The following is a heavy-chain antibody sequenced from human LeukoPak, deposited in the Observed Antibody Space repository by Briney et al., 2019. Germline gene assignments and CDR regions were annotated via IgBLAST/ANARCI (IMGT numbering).Heavy chain of an antibody. Sequence: ASVKVSCKASGYTFTGYYMHWVRQAPGQGLEWMGWINPNSGGTNYAQKFQGRVTMTRDTSISTAYMELSRLRSDNTAVYYCARLYDYVWGSLYDAFDIWGQGTVVTVSS. CDR1: GYTFTGYY. V-gene: IGHV1-2*02. D-gene: IGHD3-16*01. J-gene: IGHJ3*02. CDR3: ARLYDYVWGSLYDAFDI. CDR2: INPNSGGT.